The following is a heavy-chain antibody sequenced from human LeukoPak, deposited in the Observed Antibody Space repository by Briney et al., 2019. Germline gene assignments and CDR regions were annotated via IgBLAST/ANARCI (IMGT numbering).Heavy chain of an antibody. V-gene: IGHV1-18*01. Sequence: ASVRVSCKASGYTFTIYGISWVRQAPGQGLERMGWISAYNGNTNYAQKLQGRVTMTTDTSTSTAYMELRSLRFDDTAVYYCARASSGSYPRYWGQGTLVTVSS. D-gene: IGHD1-26*01. CDR1: GYTFTIYG. CDR3: ARASSGSYPRY. J-gene: IGHJ4*02. CDR2: ISAYNGNT.